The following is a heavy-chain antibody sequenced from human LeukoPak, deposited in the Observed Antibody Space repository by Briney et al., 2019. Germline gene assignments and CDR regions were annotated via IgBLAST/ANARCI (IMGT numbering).Heavy chain of an antibody. CDR1: GFTFSSYG. CDR3: TTSWVRGYSYGYDDSFDY. D-gene: IGHD5-18*01. V-gene: IGHV3-15*01. J-gene: IGHJ4*02. Sequence: GGSLRLSCAASGFTFSSYGMHWVRQAPGKGLEWVGRIKSKTDGGTTDYAAPVKGRFTISRDDSKNTLYLQMNSLKTEDTAVYYCTTSWVRGYSYGYDDSFDYWGQGTLVTVSS. CDR2: IKSKTDGGTT.